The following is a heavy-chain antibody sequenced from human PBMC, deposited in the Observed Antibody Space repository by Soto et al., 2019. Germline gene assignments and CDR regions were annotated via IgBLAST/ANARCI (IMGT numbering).Heavy chain of an antibody. D-gene: IGHD3-3*01. CDR3: AKDYSIRYYDFWSGYYDY. V-gene: IGHV3-43*01. J-gene: IGHJ4*02. CDR2: ISWDGGST. Sequence: PGGSLRLSCAASGFTFDDYTMHWVRQAPGKGLEWVSLISWDGGSTYYADSVKGRFTISRDNSKNSLYLQMNSLRTEDTALYYCAKDYSIRYYDFWSGYYDYWGQGTLVTVSS. CDR1: GFTFDDYT.